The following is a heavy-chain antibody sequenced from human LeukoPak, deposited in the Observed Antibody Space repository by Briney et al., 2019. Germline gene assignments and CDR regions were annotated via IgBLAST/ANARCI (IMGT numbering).Heavy chain of an antibody. CDR3: ARERAEGSGSYYYYYYYMDF. V-gene: IGHV4-4*07. Sequence: SETLSLTCTVSGGSISSYYWSWVRQPAGKGLEWIGRIYTSGGTNYNPSLRSRVTMSVDTSKNQFSLKLSSVTAANTAVYYCARERAEGSGSYYYYYYYMDFWGKGTTVTVSS. D-gene: IGHD3-10*01. CDR1: GGSISSYY. CDR2: IYTSGGT. J-gene: IGHJ6*03.